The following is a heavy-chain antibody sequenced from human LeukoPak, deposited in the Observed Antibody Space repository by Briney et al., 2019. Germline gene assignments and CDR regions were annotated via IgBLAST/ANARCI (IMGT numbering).Heavy chain of an antibody. CDR3: AKDSVLEFQGLSNGMDV. CDR1: GFYFVDYA. D-gene: IGHD3-3*01. V-gene: IGHV3-9*01. J-gene: IGHJ6*04. Sequence: GGSLRLSCAASGFYFVDYAMHWVRHVAGKGLDCVSGINWKGDTVAYAASVQGRFTLSRDNAQSSLYLQMNRLRTEDTALYYCAKDSVLEFQGLSNGMDVWGKRTTVTVSS. CDR2: INWKGDTV.